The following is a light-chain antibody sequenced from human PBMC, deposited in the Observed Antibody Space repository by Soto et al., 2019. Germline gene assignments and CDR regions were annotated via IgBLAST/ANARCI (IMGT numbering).Light chain of an antibody. CDR2: RNN. CDR3: AAWDDNLRSVV. V-gene: IGLV1-47*01. J-gene: IGLJ2*01. Sequence: QAVVTQAPSASGAPGQRVFISCSGSSPNIGSNYVYWYQQFPGTAPKLLILRNNQRPSGVPDRFSAAKSGTSASLAISGLRSEDEADYHCAAWDDNLRSVVFGGGTKLTV. CDR1: SPNIGSNY.